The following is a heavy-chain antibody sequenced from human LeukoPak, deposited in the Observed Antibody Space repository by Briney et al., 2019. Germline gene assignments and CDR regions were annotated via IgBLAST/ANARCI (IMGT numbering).Heavy chain of an antibody. J-gene: IGHJ5*02. CDR3: ASSYYDFWSGYP. V-gene: IGHV4-34*01. D-gene: IGHD3-3*01. Sequence: SETLSLTCAVYGGSFSGYYWSWIRQPPGKGLEWIGEINHSGSTNYNPSLKSRVTISVDTSKNQFSLKLSSVTAADTAVYYCASSYYDFWSGYPWGQGTLVTVSS. CDR2: INHSGST. CDR1: GGSFSGYY.